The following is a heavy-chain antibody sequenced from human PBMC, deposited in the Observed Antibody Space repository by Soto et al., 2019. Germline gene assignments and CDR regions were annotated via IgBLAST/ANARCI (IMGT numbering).Heavy chain of an antibody. J-gene: IGHJ4*02. CDR3: ASGPGGYSNY. V-gene: IGHV4-30-2*01. CDR1: GGPFKRVGYS. D-gene: IGHD2-21*02. Sequence: QLQLQESGSGLGWLSQTRSPTAAFPGGPFKRVGYSGSCLRQPPGKGLEWIGYIYHSGNTYYNPSLKSRVTISVDRSKNQFSLKLSSVTAADTAVYYCASGPGGYSNYWGQGTLVTVSS. CDR2: IYHSGNT.